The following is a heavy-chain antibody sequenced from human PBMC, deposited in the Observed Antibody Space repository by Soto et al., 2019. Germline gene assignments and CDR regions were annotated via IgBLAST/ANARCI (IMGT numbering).Heavy chain of an antibody. CDR1: GDSVSSNRGA. CDR2: TYYRSKWYN. CDR3: TRLIGNSWLDS. Sequence: PSQTLSLTCAISGDSVSSNRGAWTWIRQSPSRGLEWLGRTYYRSKWYNEYGLSVKSRITINPDTFNNQFSLHLNSVTPDDTAVYYCTRLIGNSWLDSWGQGTLVTVSS. V-gene: IGHV6-1*01. J-gene: IGHJ5*01. D-gene: IGHD2-8*01.